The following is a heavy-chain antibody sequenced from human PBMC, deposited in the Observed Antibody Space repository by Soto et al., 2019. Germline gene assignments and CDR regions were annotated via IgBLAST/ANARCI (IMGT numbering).Heavy chain of an antibody. CDR2: ISYDGYNK. Sequence: LRLSCAASGFTFSSYGIHWVRRAPGKGLEWVAVISYDGYNKFYADSLKGRFTISRDNSKKTVYLQVNNLKAEDSAGYYCARDARDLYGSGDYFSFYYYGMDVWGQGTTVTVSS. D-gene: IGHD3-10*01. J-gene: IGHJ6*02. V-gene: IGHV3-30*19. CDR1: GFTFSSYG. CDR3: ARDARDLYGSGDYFSFYYYGMDV.